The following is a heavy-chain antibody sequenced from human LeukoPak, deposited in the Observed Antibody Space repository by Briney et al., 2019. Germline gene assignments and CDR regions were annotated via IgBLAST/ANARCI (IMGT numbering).Heavy chain of an antibody. J-gene: IGHJ4*02. D-gene: IGHD3-22*01. Sequence: GESLKISCKGSGYSFTSYWIGWVRQMPGKGLEWMGIIYPGDSETKYSPSFQGQVTISADKSISTAYLQWSSLKASDTAMYYCARLVPLTYYDSSGYPYYFDYWGQGTLVTVSS. V-gene: IGHV5-51*01. CDR3: ARLVPLTYYDSSGYPYYFDY. CDR2: IYPGDSET. CDR1: GYSFTSYW.